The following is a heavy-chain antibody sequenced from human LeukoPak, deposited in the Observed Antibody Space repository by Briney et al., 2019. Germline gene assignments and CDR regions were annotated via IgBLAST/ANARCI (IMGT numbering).Heavy chain of an antibody. V-gene: IGHV3-7*03. CDR3: ATYSGAHHKTFDD. CDR2: IKQDESEK. D-gene: IGHD1-26*01. Sequence: PGGSLRLSCVASGFTFSYYGMHWVRQAPGKGLEWVANIKQDESEKDYVDSVKGRFTISRDNAKNSLYLQMSSLRAEDTAVYYCATYSGAHHKTFDDWGQGTLVTVSS. J-gene: IGHJ4*02. CDR1: GFTFSYYG.